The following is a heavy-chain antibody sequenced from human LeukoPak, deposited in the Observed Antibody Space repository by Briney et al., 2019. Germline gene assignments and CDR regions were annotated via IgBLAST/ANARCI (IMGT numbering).Heavy chain of an antibody. D-gene: IGHD6-19*01. Sequence: SSETLSLTCTVSGGSISSSSYYWGWIRQPPGKGLEWIGSIYYSGSTYYNPSLKSRVTISVDTSKNQFSLKLSSVTAADTAVYYCARPFSHSSGWYYDYWGQGTLVTVSS. CDR1: GGSISSSSYY. CDR2: IYYSGST. J-gene: IGHJ4*02. CDR3: ARPFSHSSGWYYDY. V-gene: IGHV4-39*01.